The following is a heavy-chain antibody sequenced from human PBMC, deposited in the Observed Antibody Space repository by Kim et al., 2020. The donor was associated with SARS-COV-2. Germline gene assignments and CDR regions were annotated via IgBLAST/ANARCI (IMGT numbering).Heavy chain of an antibody. J-gene: IGHJ4*02. D-gene: IGHD6-13*01. V-gene: IGHV4-39*01. CDR3: ARLNRSSWFVVF. Sequence: SETLSLTCTVSGDSISSSTYYWGWLRPPPGQGLEWTGSIYYNGDTYNNPSHNSRLIISVDTSKTLFPLKVNSLTAADTALYYCARLNRSSWFVVFWGQGTLVTVSS. CDR2: IYYNGDT. CDR1: GDSISSSTYY.